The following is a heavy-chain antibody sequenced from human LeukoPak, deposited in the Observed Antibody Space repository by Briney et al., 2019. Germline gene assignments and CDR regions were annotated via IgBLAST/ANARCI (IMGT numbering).Heavy chain of an antibody. J-gene: IGHJ3*01. CDR3: AKGSFTVVRGVGSDDGFAV. CDR2: VGDSADTT. V-gene: IGHV3-23*01. D-gene: IGHD3-10*01. CDR1: GFTFATYG. Sequence: PGGSLRLSCAASGFTFATYGMSWVRQAPGKGLEWVSVVGDSADTTHYADSVKGRFFISRDNSKNTVHLQMNSLRAEDTAVYYCAKGSFTVVRGVGSDDGFAVWGQGTMVTVSS.